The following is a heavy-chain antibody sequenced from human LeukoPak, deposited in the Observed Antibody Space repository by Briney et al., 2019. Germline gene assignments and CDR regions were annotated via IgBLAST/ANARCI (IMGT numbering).Heavy chain of an antibody. Sequence: RPSETLSLTCTVSGYSISSGHYWGWIRQPPGKGLEWIGSMYHSGSTYYNPPLKCRVTISEDTSKNQFSLKLRSVTAADTAVYYCARGPRFGELLWHWFDPWGQGTLVTVSS. CDR1: GYSISSGHY. D-gene: IGHD3-10*01. CDR2: MYHSGST. V-gene: IGHV4-38-2*02. J-gene: IGHJ5*02. CDR3: ARGPRFGELLWHWFDP.